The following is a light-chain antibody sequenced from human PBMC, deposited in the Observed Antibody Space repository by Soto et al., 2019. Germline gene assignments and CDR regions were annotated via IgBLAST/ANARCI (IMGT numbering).Light chain of an antibody. V-gene: IGLV2-14*01. CDR3: SSYTSSSTLYG. CDR2: DVS. Sequence: QSVLTQPASVSGSPGQSITISCTGTSSDVGGYNYVSWYQQHPGKAPKLMIYDVSNRPSGVSNRFSGSKSGNTAPLTISGLQAEDEADYYCSSYTSSSTLYGFGTGTKVTVL. J-gene: IGLJ1*01. CDR1: SSDVGGYNY.